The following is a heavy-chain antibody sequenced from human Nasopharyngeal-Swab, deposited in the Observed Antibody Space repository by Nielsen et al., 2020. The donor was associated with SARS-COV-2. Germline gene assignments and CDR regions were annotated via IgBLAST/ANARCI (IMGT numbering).Heavy chain of an antibody. CDR1: GYNSANYW. Sequence: ESLKLPCKASGYNSANYWIGWVREKPGEGLGWMGLIYPGDSDTRYSPSLQGQVTISADRSITTAYLQWSSLKASDTAMYYCARLPMRAASGRGAFDIWGQGTMVTVSS. CDR2: IYPGDSDT. J-gene: IGHJ3*02. D-gene: IGHD6-13*01. CDR3: ARLPMRAASGRGAFDI. V-gene: IGHV5-51*01.